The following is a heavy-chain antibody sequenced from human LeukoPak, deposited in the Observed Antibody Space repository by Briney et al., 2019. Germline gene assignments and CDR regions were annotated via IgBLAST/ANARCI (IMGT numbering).Heavy chain of an antibody. D-gene: IGHD2-15*01. CDR1: GYTFTCYG. CDR2: ISAYNGNT. Sequence: ASVKVSCKASGYTFTCYGISWVRQAPGQGLEWMGWISAYNGNTNYAQKLQGRVTMTTDTSTSTAYMELRSLRSDDTAVYYCARTQDYCSGGSCYLPWFDPWGQGTLVTVSS. CDR3: ARTQDYCSGGSCYLPWFDP. V-gene: IGHV1-18*04. J-gene: IGHJ5*02.